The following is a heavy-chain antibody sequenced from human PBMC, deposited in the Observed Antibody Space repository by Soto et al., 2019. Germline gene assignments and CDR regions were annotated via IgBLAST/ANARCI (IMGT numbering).Heavy chain of an antibody. Sequence: QVQLVQSGAEEKKPGASVKVSCKASGYTFTGYAMHWVRQAPGQRLEWMGWINAGNGNTKYSQKFQGRVTITRDTSASTAYMELRRLRSEDTAVYYCARAVAVAADFDYWGQGTLVTVSS. J-gene: IGHJ4*02. CDR3: ARAVAVAADFDY. D-gene: IGHD6-19*01. CDR1: GYTFTGYA. V-gene: IGHV1-3*05. CDR2: INAGNGNT.